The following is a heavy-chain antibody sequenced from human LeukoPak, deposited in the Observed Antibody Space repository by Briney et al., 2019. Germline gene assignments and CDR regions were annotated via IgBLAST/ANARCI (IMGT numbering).Heavy chain of an antibody. CDR3: ARNLLLWFGELSGDSDY. J-gene: IGHJ4*02. Sequence: GRSLRLSCAASGFTFSSYGMHWVRQAPGKGLEWVAVIWYDGSHKYYADSVKGRFTISRDNSKNTLHLQMNSLRAEDTAVYYCARNLLLWFGELSGDSDYWGQGTLVTVSS. CDR1: GFTFSSYG. V-gene: IGHV3-33*01. D-gene: IGHD3-10*01. CDR2: IWYDGSHK.